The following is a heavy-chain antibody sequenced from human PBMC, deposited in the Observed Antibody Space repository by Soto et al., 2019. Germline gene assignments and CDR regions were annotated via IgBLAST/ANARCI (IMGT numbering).Heavy chain of an antibody. CDR1: GFTFSSYA. D-gene: IGHD2-2*01. Sequence: GESLRLSCAASGFTFSSYAMSWVRQAPGKGLEWVSAISGSGGSTYYADSVKGRFTISRDNSKNTLYLQMNSLRAEDTAVYYCAKDRPDIVVVPAANWFDPWGQGTLVTVSS. CDR3: AKDRPDIVVVPAANWFDP. CDR2: ISGSGGST. V-gene: IGHV3-23*01. J-gene: IGHJ5*02.